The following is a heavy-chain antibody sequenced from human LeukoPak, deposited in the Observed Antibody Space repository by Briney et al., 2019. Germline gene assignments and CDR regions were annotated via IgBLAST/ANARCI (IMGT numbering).Heavy chain of an antibody. V-gene: IGHV4-59*08. Sequence: SETLSLTCTVSGGSISSYYWSWIRQPPGKGLEWIGYIYYSGSTNYNPSLKSRVTISVDTSKNQFSLKLSSVTAADTAVYYCARGPRSGSYWADCYFDYWGQGTLVTVSS. CDR1: GGSISSYY. CDR3: ARGPRSGSYWADCYFDY. J-gene: IGHJ4*02. CDR2: IYYSGST. D-gene: IGHD1-26*01.